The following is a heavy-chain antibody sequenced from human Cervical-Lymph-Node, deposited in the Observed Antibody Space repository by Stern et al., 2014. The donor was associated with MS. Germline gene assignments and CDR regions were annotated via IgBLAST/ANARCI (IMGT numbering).Heavy chain of an antibody. D-gene: IGHD4-23*01. V-gene: IGHV3-33*01. CDR3: AREGGNTAEYFQH. CDR1: GFTFSSSG. CDR2: IWYDGSNR. J-gene: IGHJ1*01. Sequence: MQLVESGGGVVQPGRYLRLSCAASGFTFSSSGMHWVRQAPGKGLEWLGSIWYDGSNRYYADSVKGRFTISRDNSKNTLYLQMNSLRAEDTAVYYCAREGGNTAEYFQHWGQGTLVTVSS.